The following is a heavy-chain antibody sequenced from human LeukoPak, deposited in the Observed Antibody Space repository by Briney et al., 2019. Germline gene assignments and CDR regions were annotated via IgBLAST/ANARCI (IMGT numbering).Heavy chain of an antibody. J-gene: IGHJ4*02. CDR3: ASGGGWVFFN. D-gene: IGHD6-19*01. Sequence: ETLSLTCTVSGGSISSYYWSWFRQSPGRGLEWVAHINSDGSEKNYVDSVKGRFTISRDNARNSQFLQMNSLRAEDTAVYYCASGGGWVFFNWGQGTLVTVSS. CDR2: INSDGSEK. V-gene: IGHV3-7*01. CDR1: GGSISSYY.